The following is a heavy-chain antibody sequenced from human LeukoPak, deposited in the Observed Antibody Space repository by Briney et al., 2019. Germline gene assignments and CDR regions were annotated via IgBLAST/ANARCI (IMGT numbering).Heavy chain of an antibody. V-gene: IGHV3-30*02. CDR2: IWYAASNK. CDR3: TKGDFDY. Sequence: GGSLSLSCAASGFTISSFGMHWVRQAPGKGLEWVAVIWYAASNKYYAASVKGRFTFSRDNSKNTLYLQMNSLRPDDTAVYYCTKGDFDYWGQGTLVTVSS. CDR1: GFTISSFG. J-gene: IGHJ4*02.